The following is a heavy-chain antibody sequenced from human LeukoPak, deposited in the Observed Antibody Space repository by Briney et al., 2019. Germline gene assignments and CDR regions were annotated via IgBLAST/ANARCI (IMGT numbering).Heavy chain of an antibody. CDR2: IYSGGST. Sequence: EGSLRLSCAASGFTVSSNYMSWVRQAPGKGLEWVSVIYSGGSTYYADSVKGRFTISRDNSKNTLYLQMNSLRAEDTAVYYCARDCSSTSCFDYWGQGTLVTVSS. V-gene: IGHV3-66*01. CDR1: GFTVSSNY. J-gene: IGHJ4*02. CDR3: ARDCSSTSCFDY. D-gene: IGHD2-2*01.